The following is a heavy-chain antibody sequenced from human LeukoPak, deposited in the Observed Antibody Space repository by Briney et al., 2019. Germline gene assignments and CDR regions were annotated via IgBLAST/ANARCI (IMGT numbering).Heavy chain of an antibody. CDR1: GFTFSTYA. Sequence: PGGSLRLSCAASGFTFSTYAVHWVRQAPGKGLEWVTAISYDGSDNYDSDSVKGRFSISRDNSKNTLYLQMNSLRAEDTAVYYCARGGFHDRGGFFDHWGQGTLVAVSS. CDR2: ISYDGSDN. D-gene: IGHD3-22*01. CDR3: ARGGFHDRGGFFDH. V-gene: IGHV3-30*04. J-gene: IGHJ5*02.